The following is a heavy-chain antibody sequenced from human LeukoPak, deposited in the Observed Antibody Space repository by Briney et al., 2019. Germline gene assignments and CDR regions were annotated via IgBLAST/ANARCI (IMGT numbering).Heavy chain of an antibody. CDR3: ARGSVMTSDYYYDMDV. Sequence: ASVKVSCKASGYTFTSYYMHWVRQAPGQGLEWMGIINPSGGSRTYAEQFQGRVTMTRDTSTSTGYMELGSLRSEDTAVYYCARGSVMTSDYYYDMDVWGQGTTVTVSS. J-gene: IGHJ6*02. CDR1: GYTFTSYY. V-gene: IGHV1-46*01. CDR2: INPSGGSR. D-gene: IGHD2-21*02.